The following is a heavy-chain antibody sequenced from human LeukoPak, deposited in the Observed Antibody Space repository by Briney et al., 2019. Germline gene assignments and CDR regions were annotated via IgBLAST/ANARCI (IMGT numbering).Heavy chain of an antibody. V-gene: IGHV1-18*01. CDR1: GYTFSSYG. CDR2: ISAYNGNT. Sequence: ASVKVSCKTSGYTFSSYGITWVRQAPGQGLEWMGWISAYNGNTNYAQKLQGRVTMTTDTSTSTAYMELRSLRSDDTAVYYCARVVGGFGGYCSGGSCYADFDYWGQGTLVTVSS. J-gene: IGHJ4*02. CDR3: ARVVGGFGGYCSGGSCYADFDY. D-gene: IGHD2-15*01.